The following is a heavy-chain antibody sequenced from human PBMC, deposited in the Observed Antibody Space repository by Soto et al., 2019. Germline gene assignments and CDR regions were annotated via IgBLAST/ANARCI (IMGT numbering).Heavy chain of an antibody. CDR3: AKARRIAAANYYYGMDV. D-gene: IGHD6-13*01. J-gene: IGHJ6*02. V-gene: IGHV3-30*18. CDR2: ISYDGSNK. CDR1: GFTFSSYG. Sequence: QVQLVESGGGVVQPGRSLRLSCAASGFTFSSYGMHWVRQAPGKGLEWVAVISYDGSNKYYADSVKGRFTISRDNSKNTLYLQMNSLRAEDTAVYYCAKARRIAAANYYYGMDVWGRGTTVTVSS.